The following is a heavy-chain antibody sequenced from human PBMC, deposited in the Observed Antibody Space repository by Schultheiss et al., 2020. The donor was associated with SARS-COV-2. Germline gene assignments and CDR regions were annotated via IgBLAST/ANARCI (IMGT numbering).Heavy chain of an antibody. D-gene: IGHD4-11*01. J-gene: IGHJ6*02. Sequence: SVKVSCKASGGTFSSYAISWVRQGPGQGLEWMGGIIPIFGTANYAQKFQGRVTITADESTSTAYMELSILISDDTAVYYCARRSTATYYGMDVWGPGTMVTVSS. CDR1: GGTFSSYA. CDR3: ARRSTATYYGMDV. V-gene: IGHV1-69*13. CDR2: IIPIFGTA.